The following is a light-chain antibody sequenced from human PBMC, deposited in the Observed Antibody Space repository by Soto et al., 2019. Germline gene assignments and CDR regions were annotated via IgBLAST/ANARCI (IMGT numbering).Light chain of an antibody. V-gene: IGKV3-20*01. CDR2: GAS. CDR3: QQYGS. Sequence: EIVLTQSPGTLSLSPGERATLSCRASQSVSSTYFAWYQQKPGQAPRLLIYGASSRATGIPHMFSGSGSGTDFTITISRLEPEDFAVYYCQQYGSFGGGTKLEIK. CDR1: QSVSSTY. J-gene: IGKJ4*01.